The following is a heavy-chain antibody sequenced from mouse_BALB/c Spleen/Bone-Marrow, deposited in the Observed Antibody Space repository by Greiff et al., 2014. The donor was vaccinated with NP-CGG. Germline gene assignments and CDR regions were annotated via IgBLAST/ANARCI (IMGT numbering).Heavy chain of an antibody. CDR2: ISSGSSTI. D-gene: IGHD4-1*01. V-gene: IGHV5-17*02. CDR1: GFTFSSFG. CDR3: ATGTRAMDY. Sequence: EVKLQESGGGLVQPGGSRKLSCAASGFTFSSFGMHWVRQAPEKGLEWVAYISSGSSTIYYADTVKGRFTISGDNPKNTLFLQMTSLRSEDTAMYYCATGTRAMDYWGQGTSVTVSS. J-gene: IGHJ4*01.